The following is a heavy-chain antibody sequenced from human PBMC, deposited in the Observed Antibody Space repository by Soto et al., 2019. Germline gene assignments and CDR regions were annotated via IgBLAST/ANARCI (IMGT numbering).Heavy chain of an antibody. J-gene: IGHJ4*02. Sequence: PGGSLRLSCATSGFTFSSYGIHWVRQAPGKGLEWVAVISYDGGNEYNADSVRGRFTVSRDNSKNTLYLQMNSLRPEDTAVYYCAKDVSRLAADYYFDYWGQGTLVTVSS. D-gene: IGHD3-16*01. CDR3: AKDVSRLAADYYFDY. CDR2: ISYDGGNE. CDR1: GFTFSSYG. V-gene: IGHV3-30*18.